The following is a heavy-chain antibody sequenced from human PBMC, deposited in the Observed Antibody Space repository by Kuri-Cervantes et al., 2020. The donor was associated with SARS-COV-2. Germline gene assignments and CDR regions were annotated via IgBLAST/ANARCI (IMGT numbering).Heavy chain of an antibody. CDR1: GGSISSHY. CDR3: ARCPWGDGFDY. D-gene: IGHD5-24*01. J-gene: IGHJ4*02. Sequence: SETLSLTCTVSGGSISSHYWNWIRQPPGKGLEWIGYIYYSGSTNYNPSLKSRVTTSVDTSKNQFSLKLSSVTAADTAVYYCARCPWGDGFDYWGQGTLVTVSS. V-gene: IGHV4-59*11. CDR2: IYYSGST.